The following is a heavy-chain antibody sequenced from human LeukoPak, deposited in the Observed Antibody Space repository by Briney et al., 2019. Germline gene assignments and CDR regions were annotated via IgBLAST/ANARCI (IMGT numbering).Heavy chain of an antibody. CDR1: GGSISSGDYY. CDR2: IYYSGST. CDR3: AREGHYDSSGYWAYYFDY. V-gene: IGHV4-30-4*01. Sequence: SETLSLTCTVSGGSISSGDYYWSWIRQPPGKGLEWIGYIYYSGSTYYNPSLKSRVTISVDTSKNQFSLKLSSVTAADTAVYYCAREGHYDSSGYWAYYFDYWGQGTLVTVSS. J-gene: IGHJ4*02. D-gene: IGHD3-22*01.